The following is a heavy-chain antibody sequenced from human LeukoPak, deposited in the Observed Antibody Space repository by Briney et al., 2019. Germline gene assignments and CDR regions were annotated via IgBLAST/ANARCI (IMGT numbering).Heavy chain of an antibody. J-gene: IGHJ4*02. D-gene: IGHD5-18*01. CDR3: ARDLQLWTTRDTRGGAQVGY. V-gene: IGHV4-34*01. Sequence: PSETLSLTCAVYGGSFSGYYWSWIRQPPGKGLEWIGEINHSGSTNYNPSLKSRVTISVDTSKNQFSLKLSSVTAEDTAVYYCARDLQLWTTRDTRGGAQVGYWGQGTLVTVSS. CDR2: INHSGST. CDR1: GGSFSGYY.